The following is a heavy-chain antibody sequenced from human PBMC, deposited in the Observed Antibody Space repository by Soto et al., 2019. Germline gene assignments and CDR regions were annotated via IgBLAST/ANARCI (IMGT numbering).Heavy chain of an antibody. Sequence: ASVKVSCKASGYTFTSYAMHWVRQAPGQRLEWMGWINAGNGNTKYSQKFQGRVTITRDTSASTAYMELSSLRSEDTAVYYCAKDRRVATLSLRYFDYWGQGPLVTSPQ. J-gene: IGHJ4*02. D-gene: IGHD3-9*01. CDR1: GYTFTSYA. CDR3: AKDRRVATLSLRYFDY. V-gene: IGHV1-3*01. CDR2: INAGNGNT.